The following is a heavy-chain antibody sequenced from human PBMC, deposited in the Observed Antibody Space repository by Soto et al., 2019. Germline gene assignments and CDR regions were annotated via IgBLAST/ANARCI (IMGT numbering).Heavy chain of an antibody. V-gene: IGHV3-49*04. CDR1: GFTFGDYA. J-gene: IGHJ6*02. D-gene: IGHD6-13*01. Sequence: GGSLRLSCTASGFTFGDYAMSWVRHAPGKGLEWVGFIRSKAYGGTTEYAASVKGRFTISRDDSKSIAYLQMNSLKTEDTAVYYCTRDHGYSVSWHYYGMDVWGQGTTVTVSS. CDR2: IRSKAYGGTT. CDR3: TRDHGYSVSWHYYGMDV.